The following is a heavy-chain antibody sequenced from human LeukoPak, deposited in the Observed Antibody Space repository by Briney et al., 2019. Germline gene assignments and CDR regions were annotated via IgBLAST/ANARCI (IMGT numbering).Heavy chain of an antibody. Sequence: PGGSLRLSCVASGFTFSDYTMNWVRQAPGKGLEWISYIDISSSSTYHADSVKGRFTISRDNAKNSLYLQMSSLRVEDTALYYCARGPPLFDPWGQGTLVTVSS. J-gene: IGHJ5*02. CDR3: ARGPPLFDP. CDR1: GFTFSDYT. CDR2: IDISSSST. V-gene: IGHV3-48*04.